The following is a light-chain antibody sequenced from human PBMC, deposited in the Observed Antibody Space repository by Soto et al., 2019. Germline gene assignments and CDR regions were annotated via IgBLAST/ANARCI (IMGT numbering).Light chain of an antibody. J-gene: IGKJ2*01. CDR1: QGVSRY. CDR2: DAS. CDR3: QQRTNWPYT. V-gene: IGKV3-11*01. Sequence: ETVLTQSPATLSLSPGERATLSCRASQGVSRYLAWYQQKPGQAPRLLIYDASNRAAGTPARFSGTGSGTDFTLTIRWLESVDFAVYYCQQRTNWPYTFGQGTNLEIK.